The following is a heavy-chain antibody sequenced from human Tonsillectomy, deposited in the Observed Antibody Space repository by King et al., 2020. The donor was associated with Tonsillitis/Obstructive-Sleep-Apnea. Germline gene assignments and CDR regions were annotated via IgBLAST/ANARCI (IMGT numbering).Heavy chain of an antibody. CDR2: INAANGNT. J-gene: IGHJ4*02. V-gene: IGHV1-3*01. CDR3: AAASAAPYYFDS. CDR1: GHTFTSYG. D-gene: IGHD2-2*01. Sequence: QLVQSGAEVKKPGASVKVSCKASGHTFTSYGMHWVRQAPGQRLEWMGWINAANGNTKYSQTFQGRVTITRDTSASTAYMELSSPRSEDTAVYYCAAASAAPYYFDSWGQGTLVTVSS.